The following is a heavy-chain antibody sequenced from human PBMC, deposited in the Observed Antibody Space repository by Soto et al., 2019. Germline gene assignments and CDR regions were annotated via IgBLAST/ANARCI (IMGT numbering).Heavy chain of an antibody. D-gene: IGHD1-26*01. CDR1: GFTFSAHY. V-gene: IGHV3-72*01. CDR2: IKNKANSYTT. J-gene: IGHJ4*02. Sequence: EVQLVESGGGLDQPGGSLRLSCAASGFTFSAHYMDWVRQAPGKGLEWVGRIKNKANSYTTEYAASVEGRFTISREDSQTSLYLQMNSLKTEDTAVYYCARVSLVGPSGGRYFDYWGQGSQVAVSS. CDR3: ARVSLVGPSGGRYFDY.